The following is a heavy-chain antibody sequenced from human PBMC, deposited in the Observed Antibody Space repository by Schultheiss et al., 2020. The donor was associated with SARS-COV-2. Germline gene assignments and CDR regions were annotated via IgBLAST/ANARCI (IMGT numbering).Heavy chain of an antibody. V-gene: IGHV4-61*01. Sequence: SQTLSLTCTVSGGSVSSGSYYWSWIRQPPGKGLEWIGYIYYSGSTNYNPSLKSRVTISVDTSKNQFSLKLSSVTAADTAVYYCAKDNYYYGMDVWGQGTTVTVSS. CDR1: GGSVSSGSYY. CDR2: IYYSGST. CDR3: AKDNYYYGMDV. J-gene: IGHJ6*02.